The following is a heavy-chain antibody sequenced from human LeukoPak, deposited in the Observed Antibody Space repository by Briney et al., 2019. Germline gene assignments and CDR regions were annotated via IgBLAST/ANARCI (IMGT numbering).Heavy chain of an antibody. J-gene: IGHJ4*02. Sequence: PGGSLRLSCAASGFTFSSYWMHWVRQAPGKGLVWVSRINSDGSTTSYADSVKDRFTISRDNAKNTLYLQMNSLRAEDMAVYYCASSQPGYSSFYWGQGTLVTVSS. CDR2: INSDGSTT. V-gene: IGHV3-74*01. CDR1: GFTFSSYW. CDR3: ASSQPGYSSFY. D-gene: IGHD5-18*01.